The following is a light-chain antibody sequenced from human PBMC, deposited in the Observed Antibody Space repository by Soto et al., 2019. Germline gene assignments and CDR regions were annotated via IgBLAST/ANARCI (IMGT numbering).Light chain of an antibody. V-gene: IGLV2-14*01. CDR2: EVS. J-gene: IGLJ2*01. CDR3: SSYTTSSSDVL. Sequence: QSVLTQPASVSGSPGQSITISCTGTSSDDGGYNYVSWYQQHPGKAPKLIIYEVSNRPSEVSNRFSGSKSGNTASLTISGLQAEDEADYYCSSYTTSSSDVLFGGGNKLTVL. CDR1: SSDDGGYNY.